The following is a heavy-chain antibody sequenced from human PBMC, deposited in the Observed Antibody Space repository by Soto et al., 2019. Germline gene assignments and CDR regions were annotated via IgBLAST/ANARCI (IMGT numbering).Heavy chain of an antibody. J-gene: IGHJ4*02. V-gene: IGHV4-39*01. CDR3: ARVLTGSRAFDY. CDR1: DGSISSSTYY. CDR2: IYYSGST. Sequence: PSETLSLTCTVSDGSISSSTYYWGWVRQPPGRGLERIGNIYYSGSTFYNPSLKSRVTVSIDTSKNQFSLSLGSLTAADTAVYYCARVLTGSRAFDYWGQRALVTVSS. D-gene: IGHD1-20*01.